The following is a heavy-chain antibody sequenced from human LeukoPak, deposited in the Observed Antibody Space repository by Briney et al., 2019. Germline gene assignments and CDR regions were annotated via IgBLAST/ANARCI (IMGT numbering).Heavy chain of an antibody. CDR2: INPNSGGT. V-gene: IGHV1-2*02. Sequence: ASVKVSCKASGYTFTGYYMHWVRQAPGQGLEWMGWINPNSGGTNYAQKFQGRVTMTRDTSISTAYMKLSRLRSDDTAVYYCARGREMATITNYRNFDYWGQGTLVSVSS. CDR1: GYTFTGYY. J-gene: IGHJ4*02. CDR3: ARGREMATITNYRNFDY. D-gene: IGHD5-24*01.